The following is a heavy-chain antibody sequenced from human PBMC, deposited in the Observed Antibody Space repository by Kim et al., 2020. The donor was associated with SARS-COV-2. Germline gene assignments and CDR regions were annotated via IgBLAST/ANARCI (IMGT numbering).Heavy chain of an antibody. Sequence: ASVKVSCKASGYTFTSYGISWVRQAPGQGLEWMGWISAYNGNTNYAQKLQGRVTMTTDTSTSTAYMELRSLRSDDTAVYYCARERHYYDSSGYYYHYYYGMDVWGQGTTVTVSS. D-gene: IGHD3-22*01. CDR1: GYTFTSYG. J-gene: IGHJ6*02. CDR2: ISAYNGNT. CDR3: ARERHYYDSSGYYYHYYYGMDV. V-gene: IGHV1-18*01.